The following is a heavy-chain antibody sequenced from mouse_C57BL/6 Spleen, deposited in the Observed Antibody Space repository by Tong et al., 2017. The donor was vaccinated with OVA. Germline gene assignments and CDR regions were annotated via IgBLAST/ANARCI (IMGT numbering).Heavy chain of an antibody. CDR3: ARCGYDYDGGWFAY. CDR1: GYSITSGYD. J-gene: IGHJ3*01. D-gene: IGHD2-4*01. Sequence: EVQLQESGPGMVKPSQSLSLTCTVTGYSITSGYDWHWIRHFPGNKLEWMGYISYSGSTNYNPSLKSRISITHDTSKNHFFLKLNSVTTEDTATYYCARCGYDYDGGWFAYWGQGTLVTVSA. CDR2: ISYSGST. V-gene: IGHV3-1*01.